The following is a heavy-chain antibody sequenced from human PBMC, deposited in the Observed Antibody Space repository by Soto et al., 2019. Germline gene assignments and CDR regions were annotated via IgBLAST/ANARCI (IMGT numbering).Heavy chain of an antibody. D-gene: IGHD2-8*02. J-gene: IGHJ4*02. CDR2: IIPVYGTV. V-gene: IGHV1-69*14. Sequence: QVQLVQSGTEVTKPGSSVQVSCKLSGGTFGHNGISWVRQVPGQGLEWLGGIIPVYGTVNYALQFLGKVSITADKSTSTADMERSGLRPEDTALYCCARDGGVTGMTTILDYWGQGTLIHVSS. CDR3: ARDGGVTGMTTILDY. CDR1: GGTFGHNG.